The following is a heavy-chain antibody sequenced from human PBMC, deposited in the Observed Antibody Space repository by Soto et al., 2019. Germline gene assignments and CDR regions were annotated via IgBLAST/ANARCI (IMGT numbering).Heavy chain of an antibody. Sequence: ASVKVSCKASGYTFTSYDINWVRQATGQGLEWMGWMNPNSGNTGYAQKFQGRVTMTRNTSISTAYMELSSLRSEDTAVYYCARERTGKTSMDVWGQGTKVTVSS. CDR2: MNPNSGNT. CDR3: ARERTGKTSMDV. J-gene: IGHJ6*02. D-gene: IGHD1-1*01. CDR1: GYTFTSYD. V-gene: IGHV1-8*01.